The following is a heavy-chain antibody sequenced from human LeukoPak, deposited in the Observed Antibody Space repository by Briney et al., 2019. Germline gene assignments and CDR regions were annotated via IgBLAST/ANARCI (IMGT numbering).Heavy chain of an antibody. J-gene: IGHJ4*02. D-gene: IGHD4-17*01. CDR3: AVGGYGDYIGY. V-gene: IGHV3-15*01. CDR2: NLSITDGGTT. CDR1: GFTFSNAW. Sequence: GGSLRLSCAASGFTFSNAWMSWVRQAPGKGLEWIGHNLSITDGGTTHYTAPVNGRFTISRDDSKNTLYLQMNGLKTEDTAVYYCAVGGYGDYIGYWGQGTLVTVSS.